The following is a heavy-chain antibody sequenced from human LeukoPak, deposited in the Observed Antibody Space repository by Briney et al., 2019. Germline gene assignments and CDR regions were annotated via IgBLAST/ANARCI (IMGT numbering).Heavy chain of an antibody. V-gene: IGHV1-46*01. D-gene: IGHD3-16*01. CDR2: INPSGGST. Sequence: ASVKVSCKASGYTFTSYCMHWVRQAPGQGLEWMGIINPSGGSTSYAQKFQGRVTMTRDTSTSTVYMELSSLRSEDTAVCYCARSPLPYAKQYYFDYWGQGTLVTVSS. CDR1: GYTFTSYC. CDR3: ARSPLPYAKQYYFDY. J-gene: IGHJ4*02.